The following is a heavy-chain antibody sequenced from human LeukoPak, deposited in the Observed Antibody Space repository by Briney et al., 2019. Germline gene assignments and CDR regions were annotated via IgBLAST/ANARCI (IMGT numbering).Heavy chain of an antibody. V-gene: IGHV4-4*07. CDR2: IYSGGST. CDR1: GGSINSYY. D-gene: IGHD5-18*01. CDR3: ARDEQGYAYFAY. J-gene: IGHJ4*02. Sequence: SETLSLTCTVSGGSINSYYWSWIRQPAGKGLEWIGRIYSGGSTNYNPSLKRRVTISVDTSKNQFSLKLGSVTAADTVVYYCARDEQGYAYFAYWGQGTLVTVSS.